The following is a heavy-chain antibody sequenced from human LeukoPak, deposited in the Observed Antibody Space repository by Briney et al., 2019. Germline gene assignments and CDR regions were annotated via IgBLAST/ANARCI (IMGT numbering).Heavy chain of an antibody. D-gene: IGHD3-10*01. V-gene: IGHV4-38-2*02. CDR2: MYHSGST. J-gene: IGHJ5*02. Sequence: SETLSLTCSVSGYSISSAYYWGWIRQPPGKGLEWIGTMYHSGSTNYNPSLKSRVTISVDTSKNQFSLKLSSVTAADTAVYYCARSSRAMVRGVIMVDPWGQGTLVTVSS. CDR3: ARSSRAMVRGVIMVDP. CDR1: GYSISSAYY.